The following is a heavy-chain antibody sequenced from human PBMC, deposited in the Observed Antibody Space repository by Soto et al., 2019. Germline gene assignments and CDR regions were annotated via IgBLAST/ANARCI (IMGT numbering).Heavy chain of an antibody. D-gene: IGHD6-6*01. V-gene: IGHV3-30*18. CDR3: AKDHQIAARVRSLRANWFDP. J-gene: IGHJ5*02. CDR2: ISYDGSNK. Sequence: QVQLVESGGGVVQPGRSLRLSCAASGFTFSSYGMHWVRQAPGKGLEWVAVISYDGSNKYYADSVKGRFTISRDNSKNTLYLQMNSLRAEDTAVYYCAKDHQIAARVRSLRANWFDPWGQGTLVTVSS. CDR1: GFTFSSYG.